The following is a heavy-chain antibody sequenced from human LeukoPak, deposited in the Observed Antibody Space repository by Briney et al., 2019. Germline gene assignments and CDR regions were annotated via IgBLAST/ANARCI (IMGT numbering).Heavy chain of an antibody. CDR2: IYYSGST. J-gene: IGHJ5*02. CDR1: GGSISSYY. Sequence: PSETLSLTCTVSGGSISSYYWSWIRQPPGKGLEWIGYIYYSGSTNYNPSLKSRVTISVDTSKNQFSLKLSSVTAADTAVYYWARGGELLFEGVFFDPWGQGTLVTVSS. V-gene: IGHV4-59*01. D-gene: IGHD1-26*01. CDR3: ARGGELLFEGVFFDP.